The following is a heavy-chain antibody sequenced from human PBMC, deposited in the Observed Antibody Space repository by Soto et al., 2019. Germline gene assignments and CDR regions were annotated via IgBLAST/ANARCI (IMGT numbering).Heavy chain of an antibody. CDR1: GFSFNIYV. V-gene: IGHV3-30*04. J-gene: IGHJ4*02. Sequence: PGGSLRLSCAASGFSFNIYVMHWVRQAPGKGLEWVAAISHDGRREYYADSVKGRFTTSRDNSKNTLYLQMDSLSTEDTALYYCARDLIDRYSIDNWGQGGLVTVSS. CDR3: ARDLIDRYSIDN. D-gene: IGHD3-9*01. CDR2: ISHDGRRE.